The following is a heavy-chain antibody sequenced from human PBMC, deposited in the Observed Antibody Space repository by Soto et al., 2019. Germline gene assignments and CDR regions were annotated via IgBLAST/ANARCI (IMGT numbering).Heavy chain of an antibody. Sequence: PSETLSLTCTFSGGSISSGDYYWSWIRQPPGKGLEWIGYIYHSGSTYYNPSLKSRVTISVDTSKNQFSLKLSSVTAADTAVYYCARERPDGARLDPWGRGTLVTVSS. V-gene: IGHV4-30-4*01. J-gene: IGHJ5*02. CDR3: ARERPDGARLDP. D-gene: IGHD6-6*01. CDR2: IYHSGST. CDR1: GGSISSGDYY.